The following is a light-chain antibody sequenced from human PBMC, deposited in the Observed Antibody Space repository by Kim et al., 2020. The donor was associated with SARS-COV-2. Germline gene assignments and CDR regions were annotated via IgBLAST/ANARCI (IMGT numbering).Light chain of an antibody. CDR1: KLGDKY. V-gene: IGLV3-1*01. J-gene: IGLJ1*01. Sequence: SYELTQPPSVSVSPGQTASITCSGDKLGDKYACWYQQKPGQSPVLVIYQDSKRPSGTPERFSGSNSGNTATLTISGTQAMGEADYYCQSWDSSTEVFGTG. CDR2: QDS. CDR3: QSWDSSTEV.